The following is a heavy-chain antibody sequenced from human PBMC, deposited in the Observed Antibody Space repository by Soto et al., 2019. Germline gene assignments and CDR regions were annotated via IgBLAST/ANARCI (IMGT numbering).Heavy chain of an antibody. D-gene: IGHD6-13*01. CDR3: ARHVKSSSWDGHYYYYYGMDV. CDR2: IYYSGST. J-gene: IGHJ6*02. Sequence: PSETLSLTCTVSGGSISSSSYYWGWIRQPPGQGLEWIGSIYYSGSTYYNPSLKSRVTISVDTSKNQFSLKLSSVTAADTAVYYCARHVKSSSWDGHYYYYYGMDVWGQGTTVTVSS. CDR1: GGSISSSSYY. V-gene: IGHV4-39*01.